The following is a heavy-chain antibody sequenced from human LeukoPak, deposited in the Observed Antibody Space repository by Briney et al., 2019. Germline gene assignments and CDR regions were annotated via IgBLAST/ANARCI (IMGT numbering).Heavy chain of an antibody. CDR1: GFNFSGSA. CDR3: TSRPAVEMATVGDY. J-gene: IGHJ4*02. D-gene: IGHD5-24*01. CDR2: IRSKANSYAT. V-gene: IGHV3-73*01. Sequence: GGSLRLSYAASGFNFSGSAMHWVRQASGKGLEWVGRIRSKANSYATAYAAPVSGRFTISRDDSKNTAYLQMNSLITEDTAVYYCTSRPAVEMATVGDYWGQGTLVTVSS.